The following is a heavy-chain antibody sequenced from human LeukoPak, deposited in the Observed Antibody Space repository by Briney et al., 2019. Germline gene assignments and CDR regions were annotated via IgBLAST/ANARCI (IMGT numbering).Heavy chain of an antibody. CDR3: AKDKTGGFVAFDV. Sequence: GSLRLSCAASGFTFSSYSMNWVRQAPGKGLEWVSSISSSSSYIYYADSVKGRFTISRDNAKNSLYLHMNSLRTEDTALYYCAKDKTGGFVAFDVWGQGTRVAVSS. CDR1: GFTFSSYS. D-gene: IGHD3-16*01. V-gene: IGHV3-21*04. J-gene: IGHJ3*01. CDR2: ISSSSSYI.